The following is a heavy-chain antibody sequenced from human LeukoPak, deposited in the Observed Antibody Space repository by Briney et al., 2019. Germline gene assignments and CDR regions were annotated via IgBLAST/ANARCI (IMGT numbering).Heavy chain of an antibody. D-gene: IGHD2-21*02. J-gene: IGHJ3*02. V-gene: IGHV3-66*01. Sequence: GGSLRLSCTASGFTVSSYYMSWVRQAPGKGLEWVSVIYSGGSTYYADSVKGRFTISRDNSKSTLYLQMNSLRAEDTAVYYCARDRGCGDCYPPANDAFDIWGQGTMVTVSS. CDR1: GFTVSSYY. CDR2: IYSGGST. CDR3: ARDRGCGDCYPPANDAFDI.